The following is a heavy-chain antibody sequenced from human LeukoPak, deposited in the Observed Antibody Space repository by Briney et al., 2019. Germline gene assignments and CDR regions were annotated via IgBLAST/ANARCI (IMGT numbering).Heavy chain of an antibody. CDR1: GFTVSSNY. CDR2: IYSGGST. V-gene: IGHV3-53*04. CDR3: ASLGLIAAAGTDY. J-gene: IGHJ4*02. D-gene: IGHD6-13*01. Sequence: GGSLRLSCAASGFTVSSNYMSWVRQAPGRGLEWVSVIYSGGSTYYADSVKGRFTISRHNSKNTLYLQMNSLRAEDTAVYYCASLGLIAAAGTDYWGQGTLVTVSS.